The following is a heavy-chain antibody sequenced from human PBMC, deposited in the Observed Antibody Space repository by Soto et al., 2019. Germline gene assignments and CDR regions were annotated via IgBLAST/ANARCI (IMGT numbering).Heavy chain of an antibody. CDR2: IYYSGST. J-gene: IGHJ6*02. D-gene: IGHD3-3*01. CDR1: GGSISSGDYY. V-gene: IGHV4-30-4*01. CDR3: ARDNTLGILYGGMDV. Sequence: SETLSLTCTVSGGSISSGDYYWSWIRQPPGKGLEWIGYIYYSGSTYYNPSLKSRVTISVDTSKNQFSLKLSSVTAADTAVYYCARDNTLGILYGGMDVWGQGTTVTVYS.